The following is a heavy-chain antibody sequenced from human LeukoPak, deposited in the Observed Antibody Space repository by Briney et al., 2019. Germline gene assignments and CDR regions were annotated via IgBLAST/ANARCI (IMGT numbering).Heavy chain of an antibody. CDR1: GYSISSGYY. Sequence: SETLSLTCAVSGYSISSGYYWGWIRQPPGKGLEGIGSSYHSGSTYYNPSLKSRVTISVDTSKNRFSLKLSSVTAADTAVYYCARHNIAAAGPFDYWGQGTLVTVSS. CDR3: ARHNIAAAGPFDY. J-gene: IGHJ4*02. CDR2: SYHSGST. V-gene: IGHV4-38-2*01. D-gene: IGHD6-13*01.